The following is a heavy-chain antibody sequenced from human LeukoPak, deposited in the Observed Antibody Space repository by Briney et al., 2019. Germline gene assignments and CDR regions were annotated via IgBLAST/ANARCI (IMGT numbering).Heavy chain of an antibody. J-gene: IGHJ5*02. D-gene: IGHD6-13*01. CDR3: TKDSVAAAGTAWFDP. Sequence: PGGSLRLSCAAPGDIFSNYAMTLVRQAPGKRLEWVSGISHNGDRIYYADSVKGRFTISRDNSKNIVYLQMNSLRPEDTALYYCTKDSVAAAGTAWFDPWGQGTLVTVSS. CDR2: ISHNGDRI. V-gene: IGHV3-23*01. CDR1: GDIFSNYA.